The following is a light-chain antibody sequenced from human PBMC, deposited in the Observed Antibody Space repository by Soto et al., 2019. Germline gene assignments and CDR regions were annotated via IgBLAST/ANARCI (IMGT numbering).Light chain of an antibody. CDR3: QQYNNWPPWT. Sequence: EIVMTQSPATLSVSPGERATLSCRASQSVSSNLAWYQQKPGQAPRLLIYGASTRATGIPARFSGSGSGTEFTLTNSRLQSEDVAVYYCQQYNNWPPWTFGQGTKVEIK. CDR1: QSVSSN. CDR2: GAS. J-gene: IGKJ1*01. V-gene: IGKV3-15*01.